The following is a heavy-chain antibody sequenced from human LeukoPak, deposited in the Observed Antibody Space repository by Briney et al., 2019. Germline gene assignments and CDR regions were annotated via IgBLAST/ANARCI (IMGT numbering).Heavy chain of an antibody. J-gene: IGHJ4*02. CDR1: GFTFSSYS. D-gene: IGHD1-14*01. CDR3: ASGPAARGGY. Sequence: GGSLRLSCAASGFTFSSYSMSWVRQAPGKGLEWVSSISSSSSYIYYADSVKGRFTISRDNAKNSLYLQMNSLRAEDTAVYYCASGPAARGGYWGQGTLVTVSS. V-gene: IGHV3-21*01. CDR2: ISSSSSYI.